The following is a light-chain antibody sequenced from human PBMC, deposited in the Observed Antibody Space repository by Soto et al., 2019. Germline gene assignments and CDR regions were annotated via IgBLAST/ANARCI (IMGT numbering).Light chain of an antibody. CDR1: HEITSY. V-gene: IGKV1-33*01. J-gene: IGKJ3*01. CDR2: DAS. CDR3: QKCDYLPI. Sequence: DIQMTQSPSSLSASVGDRATITCKASHEITSYLNWYQHKPGKAPKLLTHDASILEAGVTSRFSGSGSGTDFTFTISSLQPEDVATYYCQKCDYLPIFGPGTTVDFK.